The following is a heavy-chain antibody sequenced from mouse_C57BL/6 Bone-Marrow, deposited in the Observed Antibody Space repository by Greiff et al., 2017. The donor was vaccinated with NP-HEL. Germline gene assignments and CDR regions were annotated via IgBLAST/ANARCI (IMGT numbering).Heavy chain of an antibody. D-gene: IGHD2-1*01. CDR1: GYTFTDYY. J-gene: IGHJ1*03. CDR2: IYPGSGNT. Sequence: VQLVESGAELVRPGASVKLSCKASGYTFTDYYINWVKQRPGQGLEWIARIYPGSGNTYYNEKFKGKATLTAEKSSSTAYMQLSSLTSEDSAVYFCARFGNYGDWGTGTTVTVSS. CDR3: ARFGNYGD. V-gene: IGHV1-76*01.